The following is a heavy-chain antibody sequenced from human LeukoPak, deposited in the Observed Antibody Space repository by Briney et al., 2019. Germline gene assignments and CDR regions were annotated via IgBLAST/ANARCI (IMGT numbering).Heavy chain of an antibody. CDR2: ISSSSSYI. D-gene: IGHD6-6*01. CDR3: ASEYSSSSFYYGLDV. Sequence: GGSLRLSCAASGFTFSSYSMKWVRQAPAKELEWVSSISSSSSYIYYADSVKGRFTISRDNAKNSLYLQMSSLRAEDTAVYYCASEYSSSSFYYGLDVWGQGTTVTVSS. CDR1: GFTFSSYS. J-gene: IGHJ6*02. V-gene: IGHV3-21*01.